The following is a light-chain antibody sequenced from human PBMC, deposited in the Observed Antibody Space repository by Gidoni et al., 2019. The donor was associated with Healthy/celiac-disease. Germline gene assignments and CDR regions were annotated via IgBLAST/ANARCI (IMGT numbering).Light chain of an antibody. V-gene: IGLV1-40*01. J-gene: IGLJ1*01. CDR2: GNS. Sequence: QSVLTQPPSLSGPPGQTVTISCTGSSPNIGAGYEVHWYQQLPGTAPKLLIYGNSNRPSGVPDRFSGSKSGTSASLAITGLQAEDEADYYCQSYDSSLSGYVFGTGTKVTVL. CDR1: SPNIGAGYE. CDR3: QSYDSSLSGYV.